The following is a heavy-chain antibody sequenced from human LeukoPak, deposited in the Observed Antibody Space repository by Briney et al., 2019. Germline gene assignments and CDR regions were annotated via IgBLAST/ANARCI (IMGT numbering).Heavy chain of an antibody. J-gene: IGHJ4*02. Sequence: SETLSLTCTVSGGSISSGDYYWSWIRQPPGKGLEWIGYIYYSGSTYYNPSLKSRVTISVDTSKNQFSLKLSSVTAADTAVYYCARDLPADGDSYWGQGTLVTVSS. CDR3: ARDLPADGDSY. D-gene: IGHD3-10*01. CDR1: GGSISSGDYY. CDR2: IYYSGST. V-gene: IGHV4-30-4*08.